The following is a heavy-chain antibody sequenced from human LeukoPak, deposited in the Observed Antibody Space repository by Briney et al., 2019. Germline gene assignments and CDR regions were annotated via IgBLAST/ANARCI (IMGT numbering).Heavy chain of an antibody. Sequence: SETLSLTCSVSGASISNSYWWSWVRQSPEKGLEWIGEIHHGGSTHYSPSLKSRLTILVDKSTNQFSVKLASVTATDTAVYYCARGSHYYDSSGYYSPLDYWGQGTLVTVSA. CDR1: GASISNSYW. CDR2: IHHGGST. D-gene: IGHD3-22*01. CDR3: ARGSHYYDSSGYYSPLDY. J-gene: IGHJ4*02. V-gene: IGHV4-4*02.